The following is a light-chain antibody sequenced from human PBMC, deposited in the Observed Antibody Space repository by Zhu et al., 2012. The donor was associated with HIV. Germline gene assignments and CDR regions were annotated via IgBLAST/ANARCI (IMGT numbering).Light chain of an antibody. V-gene: IGKV3-11*01. CDR1: QSVSSY. Sequence: EIVLTQSPATLSLSPGERATLSCRASQSVSSYLAWYQQKPGQAPRLLIYDASNRATGIPARFSGSGSGTDFTLTISSLEPEDFAVYYCQQRSNWPRNSTFGGGTKVE. CDR2: DAS. CDR3: QQRSNWPRNST. J-gene: IGKJ4*01.